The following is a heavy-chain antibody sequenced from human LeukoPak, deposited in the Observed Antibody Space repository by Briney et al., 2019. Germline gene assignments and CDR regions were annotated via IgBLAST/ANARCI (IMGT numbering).Heavy chain of an antibody. J-gene: IGHJ4*02. CDR2: IYYSGST. D-gene: IGHD6-19*01. CDR3: ATHSIGWFSFDY. Sequence: SETLSLTCTVSGGSISSYYWSWLRQPPGKGLEWIGYIYYSGSTNYNPSLKSRVTISVDTSKNQFSLKLSSVTAADTAVYYCATHSIGWFSFDYWGQGTLVTVSS. V-gene: IGHV4-59*08. CDR1: GGSISSYY.